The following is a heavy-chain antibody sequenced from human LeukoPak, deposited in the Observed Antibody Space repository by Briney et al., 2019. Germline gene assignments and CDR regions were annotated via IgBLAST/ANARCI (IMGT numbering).Heavy chain of an antibody. Sequence: GGSLRLSCAASGFPFSDYRMDWVRQAPGKGMEWVANINQDGSEENYADSVKGRFTISRDNAKNSLYLQMNSLRAEDTAVYYCSRSLDYWGRGALVTVSS. J-gene: IGHJ4*02. CDR1: GFPFSDYR. CDR3: SRSLDY. CDR2: INQDGSEE. V-gene: IGHV3-7*01.